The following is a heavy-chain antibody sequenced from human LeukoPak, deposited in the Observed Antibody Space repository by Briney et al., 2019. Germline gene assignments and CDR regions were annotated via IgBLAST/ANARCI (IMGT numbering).Heavy chain of an antibody. CDR1: GFTFSDHY. V-gene: IGHV3-72*01. J-gene: IGHJ4*02. CDR2: TRKKANSYTT. CDR3: IKMGRAYNFDS. D-gene: IGHD2-8*01. Sequence: GGSLRLSCAASGFTFSDHYMDWVRQAPGKGLEWVGRTRKKANSYTTEYAASVRGRFTISRDDSKNSLYLQMNSLGTEDTAVYFCIKMGRAYNFDSWGQGTMVTVSS.